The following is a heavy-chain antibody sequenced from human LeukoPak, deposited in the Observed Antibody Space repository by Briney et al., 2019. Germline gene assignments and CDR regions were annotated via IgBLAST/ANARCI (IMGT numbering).Heavy chain of an antibody. J-gene: IGHJ4*02. CDR2: IIPIFGTA. CDR1: GGTFSSYA. Sequence: GASVKVSCKASGGTFSSYAISWVRQAPGQGLEWMGGIIPIFGTANYAQKFQGRVTITTDESTSTAYMELSSLRSEDTAVYYCARGYYDSSGYSYYFDYWGQGTLVTLYS. D-gene: IGHD3-22*01. V-gene: IGHV1-69*05. CDR3: ARGYYDSSGYSYYFDY.